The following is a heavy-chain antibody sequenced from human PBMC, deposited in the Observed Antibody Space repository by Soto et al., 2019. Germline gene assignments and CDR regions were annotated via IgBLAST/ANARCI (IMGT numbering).Heavy chain of an antibody. CDR3: ASKAACGGDCYAFDS. CDR2: IIPLFGTA. D-gene: IGHD2-21*02. Sequence: QVYLVQSGAEVKKPGSSVKISCKASGGIFSSNTINWVRQAAGQGLEWMGGIIPLFGTANYAEKFQGRVTIPADKSTKTEYMALTSLRSEDTAVYYCASKAACGGDCYAFDSWGQGTLVTVSS. J-gene: IGHJ4*02. CDR1: GGIFSSNT. V-gene: IGHV1-69*06.